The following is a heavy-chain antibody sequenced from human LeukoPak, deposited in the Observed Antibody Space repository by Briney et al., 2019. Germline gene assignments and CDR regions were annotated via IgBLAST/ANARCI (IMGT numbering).Heavy chain of an antibody. CDR3: AGDYFDH. J-gene: IGHJ4*02. CDR2: IKQDGSEK. CDR1: GFTFSNFW. Sequence: GGSLRLSCAASGFTFSNFWMGWVRQAPGKGLEWVANIKQDGSEKYYVDSVKGRFTISRDNAKNSLYLQMNSLRVEDTAVYYCAGDYFDHWGQGTLVTVSS. V-gene: IGHV3-7*01.